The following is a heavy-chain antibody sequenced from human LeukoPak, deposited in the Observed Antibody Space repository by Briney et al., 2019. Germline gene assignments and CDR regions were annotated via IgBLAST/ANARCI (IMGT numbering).Heavy chain of an antibody. CDR3: AREARGSGGKDY. CDR1: GXTFSSHW. CDR2: IKQGGSEK. Sequence: GGSLRLSCAASGXTFSSHWMTWVRQAPGKGLEWVANIKQGGSEKHYVDSVKGRFTISRDDAENSLYLQMNSLTVEDTAVYYCAREARGSGGKDYWGQGTLVTVSS. V-gene: IGHV3-7*05. J-gene: IGHJ4*02. D-gene: IGHD4-23*01.